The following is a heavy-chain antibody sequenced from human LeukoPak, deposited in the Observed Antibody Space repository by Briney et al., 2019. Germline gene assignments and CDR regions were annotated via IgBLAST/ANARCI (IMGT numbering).Heavy chain of an antibody. CDR3: AREDYDSSGYYFDC. Sequence: GGSLRLSCAASGFTFSSYGMHWVRQAPGKGLEWVAFIRYDGSNKYYADSVKGRFTISRDNSKNTLYLQMNSLRAEDTAVYYCAREDYDSSGYYFDCWGQGTLVTVSS. D-gene: IGHD3-22*01. CDR1: GFTFSSYG. J-gene: IGHJ4*02. V-gene: IGHV3-30*02. CDR2: IRYDGSNK.